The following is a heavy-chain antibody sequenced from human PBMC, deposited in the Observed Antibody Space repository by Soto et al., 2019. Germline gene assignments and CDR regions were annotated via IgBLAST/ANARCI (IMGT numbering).Heavy chain of an antibody. D-gene: IGHD3-10*01. J-gene: IGHJ4*02. CDR2: VIPILGVS. V-gene: IGHV1-69*02. CDR3: ATSYGSRSAPFDN. Sequence: QVQLVQSGAEVKMPGSSVTVSCTASGDTFSKYTINWVRQAPGQGPERVGRVIPILGVSDYAHKFQGRVSITADKSTSTAYILVSLLRSDDTSVYYCATSYGSRSAPFDNWGQGTLVTVSS. CDR1: GDTFSKYT.